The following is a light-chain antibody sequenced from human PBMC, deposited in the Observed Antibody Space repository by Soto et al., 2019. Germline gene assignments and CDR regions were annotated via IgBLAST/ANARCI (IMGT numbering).Light chain of an antibody. J-gene: IGLJ1*01. V-gene: IGLV2-11*01. CDR2: DVS. CDR1: SSDVGGYNY. CDR3: CSYAGSYTFPYYV. Sequence: QSVLTQPRSVSGSPGQSVTISCTGTSSDVGGYNYVSWYQQHPGKAPKLMIYDVSKRPSGVPDRFSGSQSGNTASLTISGLQAQDEADYYCCSYAGSYTFPYYVFGTGTKVTVL.